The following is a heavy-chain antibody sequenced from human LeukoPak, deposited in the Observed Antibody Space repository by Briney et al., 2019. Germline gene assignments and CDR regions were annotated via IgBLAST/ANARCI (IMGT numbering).Heavy chain of an antibody. CDR2: ITYDGST. V-gene: IGHV4-38-2*02. Sequence: PSETLSLTCTVSGYSISSGYYWSWIRQPPGKGLEWIGEITYDGSTNYNPSLKSRVTISVDTSKNQFSLKLSSVTAADTAVYYCARGGIIVGVDYWGLGTLVTVSS. J-gene: IGHJ4*02. D-gene: IGHD1-26*01. CDR3: ARGGIIVGVDY. CDR1: GYSISSGYY.